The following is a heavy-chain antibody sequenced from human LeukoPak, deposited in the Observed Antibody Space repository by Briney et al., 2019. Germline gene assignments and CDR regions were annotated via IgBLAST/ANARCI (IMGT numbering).Heavy chain of an antibody. V-gene: IGHV3-21*01. D-gene: IGHD6-6*01. J-gene: IGHJ6*02. Sequence: GGSLRRSCAASGFTFSSYTMNWVRQAPGKGLEWVSSITSGSTYIYYTDSVKGRFTISRDNAKNSLYLQVNSLRAEDTAVYYCVRGLFSSDVWGQGTTVTVSS. CDR3: VRGLFSSDV. CDR1: GFTFSSYT. CDR2: ITSGSTYI.